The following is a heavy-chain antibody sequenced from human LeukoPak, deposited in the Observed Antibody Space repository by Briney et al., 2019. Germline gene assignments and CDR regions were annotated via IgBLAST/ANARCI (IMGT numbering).Heavy chain of an antibody. V-gene: IGHV4-30-4*08. J-gene: IGHJ6*03. Sequence: SQTLSLTCTVSGGSISSGGYYWSWIRQPPGKGLEWIGYIYYSGSTYYNPSLKSRVTISVDTSKNQFSLKLSSVTAADTAVYYCARANPGGYYYYYYMDVWGKGTTVTVSS. CDR1: GGSISSGGYY. CDR2: IYYSGST. CDR3: ARANPGGYYYYYYMDV. D-gene: IGHD1-14*01.